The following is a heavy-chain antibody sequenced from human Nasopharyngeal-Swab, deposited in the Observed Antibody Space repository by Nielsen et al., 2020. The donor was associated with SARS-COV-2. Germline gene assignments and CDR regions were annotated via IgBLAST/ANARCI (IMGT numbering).Heavy chain of an antibody. D-gene: IGHD3-22*01. CDR2: INHSGST. CDR3: ARGGVGKHGYYYDSSGQYNWFDP. Sequence: WIRQPPGKGLEWIGEINHSGSTNYNPSLKSRVTISVDTSKNQFSLKLSSVTAAGTAVYYCARGGVGKHGYYYDSSGQYNWFDPWGQGTLVTVSS. J-gene: IGHJ5*02. V-gene: IGHV4-34*01.